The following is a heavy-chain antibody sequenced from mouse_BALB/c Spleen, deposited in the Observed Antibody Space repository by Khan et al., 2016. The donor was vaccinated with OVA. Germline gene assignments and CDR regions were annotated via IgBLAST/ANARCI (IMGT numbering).Heavy chain of an antibody. J-gene: IGHJ3*01. CDR3: ERKDYCDYDPFPY. Sequence: EVQLQESGPGLVKPSQSLSLTCTVTGYSITSEYTWNWIRQFPGNKLEWMGFISYSGNTRYNQSLKSRISITRDTSKNQFFLQLNSVTSEDTATDACERKDYCDYDPFPYWGQGTLVTVSA. CDR1: GYSITSEYT. D-gene: IGHD2-4*01. V-gene: IGHV3-2*02. CDR2: ISYSGNT.